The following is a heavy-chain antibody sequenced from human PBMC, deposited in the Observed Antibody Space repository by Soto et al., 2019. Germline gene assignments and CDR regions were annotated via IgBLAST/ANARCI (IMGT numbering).Heavy chain of an antibody. J-gene: IGHJ4*02. CDR3: ARSGNYRLDC. D-gene: IGHD1-26*01. Sequence: EVQLVESGGGLVQPGGSLRLSCAASGFSFSNHNMNWVRQAPGKGLEWISYISTSGSSIYYADSVKGRFTISRDNAKNSLYRQMNSLRAEDTAVYYCARSGNYRLDCWGQGTLVTVSS. CDR2: ISTSGSSI. CDR1: GFSFSNHN. V-gene: IGHV3-48*01.